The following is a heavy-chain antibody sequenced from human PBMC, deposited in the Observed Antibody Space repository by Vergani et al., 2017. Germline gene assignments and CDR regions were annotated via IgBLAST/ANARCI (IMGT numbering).Heavy chain of an antibody. V-gene: IGHV3-66*01. Sequence: EVQLVESGGGLVQPGGSLRLSCAASGFTVSSNYMSWVRQAPGKGLEWVSVIYSGGSTYYADSVKGRFTISRDNSKNTLYLQMNSLRAEDTAVYYCATARYSSGWDTDAFDIWGQGTMVTVSS. D-gene: IGHD6-19*01. CDR2: IYSGGST. J-gene: IGHJ3*02. CDR3: ATARYSSGWDTDAFDI. CDR1: GFTVSSNY.